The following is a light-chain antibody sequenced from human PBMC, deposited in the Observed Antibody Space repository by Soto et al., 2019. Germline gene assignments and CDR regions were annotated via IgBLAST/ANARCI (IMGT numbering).Light chain of an antibody. Sequence: QAVVTQPPSVSGAPGQRVTISCTGSSSNIGAGYDVHWYQQLPGTAPKLLIYGNSNRPSGVPDRFSCSKSGTSASLAITGLQAEDEADYYCQSYYSSLSYVFGTGTKLTVL. CDR3: QSYYSSLSYV. CDR2: GNS. CDR1: SSNIGAGYD. V-gene: IGLV1-40*01. J-gene: IGLJ1*01.